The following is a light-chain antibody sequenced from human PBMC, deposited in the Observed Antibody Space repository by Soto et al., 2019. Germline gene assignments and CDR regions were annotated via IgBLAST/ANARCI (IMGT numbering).Light chain of an antibody. CDR1: QSISSH. V-gene: IGKV1-39*01. CDR3: QQSYSTLWT. J-gene: IGKJ1*01. CDR2: GAS. Sequence: DIQMTQSPSSLSASVGDRVTIACRASQSISSHLNWYQQRPGKAPNLLIYGASSLQSGVPSRFSGSGSGTVFTLTISSLQPEDFATYYCQQSYSTLWTFGQGTKVDIK.